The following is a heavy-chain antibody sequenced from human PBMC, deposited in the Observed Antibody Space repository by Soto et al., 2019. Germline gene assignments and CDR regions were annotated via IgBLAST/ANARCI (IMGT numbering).Heavy chain of an antibody. J-gene: IGHJ6*02. CDR3: AKDIRDGAGAYYDFWSGYYPVYYYGMDV. CDR2: ISWNSGSI. V-gene: IGHV3-9*01. D-gene: IGHD3-3*01. Sequence: PGGSLRLSCAASGFTFDDYAMHWVRQAPGKGLEWVSGISWNSGSIGYADSVKGRFTISRDNAKNSLYLQMNSLRAEDTALYYCAKDIRDGAGAYYDFWSGYYPVYYYGMDVWGQGTTVTVSS. CDR1: GFTFDDYA.